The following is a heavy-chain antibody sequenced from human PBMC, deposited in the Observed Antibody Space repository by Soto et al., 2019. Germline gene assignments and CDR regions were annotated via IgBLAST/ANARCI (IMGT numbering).Heavy chain of an antibody. CDR1: GYTFTSYY. V-gene: IGHV1-46*01. CDR2: INPSGGST. D-gene: IGHD5-12*01. Sequence: VSCKASGYTFTSYYMRWVRQAPGQGLEWMGIINPSGGSTSYAQKFQGRVTMTRDTSTSTVYMGLSSLRSEDTAVYYCARGDIVATIDYWGQGTLVTVSS. J-gene: IGHJ4*02. CDR3: ARGDIVATIDY.